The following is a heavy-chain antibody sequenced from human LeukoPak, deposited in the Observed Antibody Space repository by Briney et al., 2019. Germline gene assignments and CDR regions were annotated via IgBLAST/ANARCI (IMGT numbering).Heavy chain of an antibody. D-gene: IGHD6-19*01. CDR1: GFTFSSYE. CDR2: ISSSGRTI. Sequence: GGSLRLSCAASGFTFSSYEMNWARQAPGKGLEWVSYISSSGRTIFNADSVKGRFTISRDNAKNSLFLQMNSLRAEDTAVYYCARDGWVDYWGQGTLVTVSS. J-gene: IGHJ4*02. CDR3: ARDGWVDY. V-gene: IGHV3-48*03.